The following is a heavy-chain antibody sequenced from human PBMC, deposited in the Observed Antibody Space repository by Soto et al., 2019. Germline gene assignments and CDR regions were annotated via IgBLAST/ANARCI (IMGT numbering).Heavy chain of an antibody. D-gene: IGHD5-12*01. CDR1: GFTFSSYA. CDR3: AKGGYDLVSPQGLNY. CDR2: ISYDGSNK. Sequence: PGGSLRLSCAASGFTFSSYAMHWVRQAPGKGLEWVAVISYDGSNKYYADSVKGRFTISRDNSKNTLYLQMNSLRAEDTAVYYCAKGGYDLVSPQGLNYWGQGTLVTVSS. J-gene: IGHJ4*02. V-gene: IGHV3-30-3*01.